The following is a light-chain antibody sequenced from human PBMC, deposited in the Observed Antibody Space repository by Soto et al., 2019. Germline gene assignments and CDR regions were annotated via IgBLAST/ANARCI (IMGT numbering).Light chain of an antibody. CDR1: SSNIGSNT. J-gene: IGLJ3*02. CDR3: AAWDASLNGVV. V-gene: IGLV1-44*01. CDR2: SNN. Sequence: QSVLTQPPSASGTPGQRVTISCSGSSSNIGSNTVNWYQQLPGTAPKVLMYSNNQRPSGVPDRFSGSKSGTSASLAISGLQSEDEADYYCAAWDASLNGVVFGGGTKVTVL.